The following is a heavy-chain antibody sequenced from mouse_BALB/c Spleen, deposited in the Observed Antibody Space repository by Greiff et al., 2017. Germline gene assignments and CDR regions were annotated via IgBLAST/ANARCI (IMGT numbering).Heavy chain of an antibody. V-gene: IGHV14-3*02. CDR3: ASVVARYWYFDV. J-gene: IGHJ1*01. CDR1: GFNIKDTY. CDR2: IDPANGNT. Sequence: VHVKQSGAELVKPGASVKLSCTASGFNIKDTYMHWVKQRPEQGLEWIGRIDPANGNTKYDPKFQGKATITADTSSNTAYLQLSSLTSEDTAVYYCASVVARYWYFDVWGAGTTVTVSS. D-gene: IGHD1-1*01.